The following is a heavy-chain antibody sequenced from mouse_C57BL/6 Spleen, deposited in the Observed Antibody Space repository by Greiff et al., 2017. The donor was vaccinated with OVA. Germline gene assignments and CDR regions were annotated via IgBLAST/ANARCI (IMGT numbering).Heavy chain of an antibody. CDR3: ARKGDYYGSSYVSFAY. Sequence: QVQLKQSGPGLVQPSQSLSITCTVSGFSLTSYGVHWVRQSPGKGLEWLGVIWSGGSTDYNAAFISRLSISKDNSKSQVFFKMNSLQADDTAIYYCARKGDYYGSSYVSFAYWGQGTLVTVSA. D-gene: IGHD1-1*01. CDR1: GFSLTSYG. J-gene: IGHJ3*01. CDR2: IWSGGST. V-gene: IGHV2-2*01.